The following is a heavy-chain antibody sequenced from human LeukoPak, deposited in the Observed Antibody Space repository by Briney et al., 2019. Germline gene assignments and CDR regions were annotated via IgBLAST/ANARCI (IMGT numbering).Heavy chain of an antibody. J-gene: IGHJ4*02. D-gene: IGHD5-24*01. CDR3: ARGRRDGYNLDY. CDR2: ISSSSSYI. Sequence: PGGSLRLSCAASGFTFSSYAMSWVRQAPGKGLEWVSSISSSSSYIYYADSVKGRFTISRDNAKNSLYLQMNSLRAEDTAVYYCARGRRDGYNLDYWGQGTLVTVSS. CDR1: GFTFSSYA. V-gene: IGHV3-21*01.